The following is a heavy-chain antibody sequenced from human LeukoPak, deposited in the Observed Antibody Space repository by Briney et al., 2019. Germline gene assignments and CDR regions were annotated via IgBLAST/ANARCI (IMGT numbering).Heavy chain of an antibody. CDR3: ARDVPAAGYYYMDV. D-gene: IGHD6-25*01. Sequence: SETLSLTCTVSGGSVSSGAYYWSWIRQPPGKGLEWIGYIYHSGSTSYNPSLKSRVTISVDRSKNQFSLKLSSVTAADTAVYYCARDVPAAGYYYMDVWGKGTTVTVSS. CDR1: GGSVSSGAYY. CDR2: IYHSGST. J-gene: IGHJ6*03. V-gene: IGHV4-30-2*01.